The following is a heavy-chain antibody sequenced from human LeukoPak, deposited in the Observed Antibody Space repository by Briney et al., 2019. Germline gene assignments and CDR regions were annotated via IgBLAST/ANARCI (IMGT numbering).Heavy chain of an antibody. Sequence: PSETLSLTCTVSGGSLSSYYWSWIRQYPGKGLEWIGSIFYSGSTYYNPSLKSRFTISVDTSKNQFTLKLSSVTAADTAVYYCAREYSDILTGYYLFDSWGQGTLVTVSS. CDR2: IFYSGST. D-gene: IGHD3-9*01. CDR1: GGSLSSYY. CDR3: AREYSDILTGYYLFDS. V-gene: IGHV4-59*06. J-gene: IGHJ4*02.